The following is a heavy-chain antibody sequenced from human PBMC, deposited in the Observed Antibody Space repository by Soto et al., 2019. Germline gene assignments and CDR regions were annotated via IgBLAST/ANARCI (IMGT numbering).Heavy chain of an antibody. V-gene: IGHV3-23*01. CDR1: GFTFSSYA. CDR3: ANDLSGWYVTPPGGY. Sequence: VQLLESGGGLVQPGGSLRLSCAASGFTFSSYAMSWVRQAPGKGLEWVSAISGSGGSTYYADSVKGRFTISRDNSKNTLYLQMNSLRAEDTAVYYCANDLSGWYVTPPGGYWGQGTLVTVSS. J-gene: IGHJ4*02. CDR2: ISGSGGST. D-gene: IGHD6-19*01.